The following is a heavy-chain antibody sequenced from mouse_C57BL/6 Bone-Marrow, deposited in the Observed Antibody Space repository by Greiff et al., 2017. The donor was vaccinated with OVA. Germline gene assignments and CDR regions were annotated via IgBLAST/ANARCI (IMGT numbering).Heavy chain of an antibody. D-gene: IGHD1-1*01. V-gene: IGHV14-4*01. CDR3: TVFITTVVATNGGAMDY. CDR2: IVPENGDT. J-gene: IGHJ4*01. Sequence: VQLKQSGAELVRPGASVKLSCTASGFNIKDDYMHWVKQRPEQGLEWIGWIVPENGDTESASKFKGKGTIPADTSANTAYLQLISLTSEDTAVYYCTVFITTVVATNGGAMDYWGQGTSVTVSS. CDR1: GFNIKDDY.